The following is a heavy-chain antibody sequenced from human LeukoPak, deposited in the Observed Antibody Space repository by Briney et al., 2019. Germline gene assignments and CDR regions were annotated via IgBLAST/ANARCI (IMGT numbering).Heavy chain of an antibody. CDR3: ARDLGQYYDTSDNWFDP. J-gene: IGHJ5*02. CDR1: GFTFSTYG. CDR2: INSDGINT. D-gene: IGHD3-22*01. Sequence: GGSLRLSCAASGFTFSTYGMSWVRQAPGSGLEWVSRINSDGINTSYADSVKGRFTISRDNAKNTLNLQMNSLRAEDTAVYYCARDLGQYYDTSDNWFDPWGQGTLVTVSS. V-gene: IGHV3-74*01.